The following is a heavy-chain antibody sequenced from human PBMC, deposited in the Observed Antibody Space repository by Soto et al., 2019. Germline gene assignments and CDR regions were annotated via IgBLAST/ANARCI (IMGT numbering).Heavy chain of an antibody. Sequence: SETLSLTCAVYGGSFSDYYWSWIRQPPGKGLEWIGEINHSGSTNYNPSLKSRVTISVDTSKNQFSLKLSSVTAADTAVYYCARGGDIVVVVAATNWFEPWGQGTLVTVSS. D-gene: IGHD2-15*01. J-gene: IGHJ5*02. CDR2: INHSGST. CDR1: GGSFSDYY. V-gene: IGHV4-34*01. CDR3: ARGGDIVVVVAATNWFEP.